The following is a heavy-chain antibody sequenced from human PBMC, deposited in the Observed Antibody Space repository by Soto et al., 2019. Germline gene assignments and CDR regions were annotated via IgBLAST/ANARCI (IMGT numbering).Heavy chain of an antibody. Sequence: GESLKISRKGSGYSFTSYWIGWVRQMPGKGLEWMGIIYPGDSDTRYSPSFQGQVTISADKSISTAYLQWSSLKASDTAMYYCASSSHYYDSSGYYDAFDIWGQGTMVTVSS. CDR1: GYSFTSYW. J-gene: IGHJ3*02. CDR2: IYPGDSDT. D-gene: IGHD3-22*01. V-gene: IGHV5-51*01. CDR3: ASSSHYYDSSGYYDAFDI.